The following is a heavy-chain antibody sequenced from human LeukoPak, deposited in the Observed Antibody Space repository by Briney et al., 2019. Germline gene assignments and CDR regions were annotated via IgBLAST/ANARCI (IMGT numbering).Heavy chain of an antibody. D-gene: IGHD3-10*01. J-gene: IGHJ5*02. CDR1: GYTFTGYY. CDR2: INHNSGGT. Sequence: GASVKVSCKASGYTFTGYYMHWVRQAPGQGLEWMGWINHNSGGTNYAQKFQGRVTMTRDTSISTAYMELSRLRSDDTAVYYCARDQRAEYYYGEGNWFDPWGQGTLVTVSS. CDR3: ARDQRAEYYYGEGNWFDP. V-gene: IGHV1-2*02.